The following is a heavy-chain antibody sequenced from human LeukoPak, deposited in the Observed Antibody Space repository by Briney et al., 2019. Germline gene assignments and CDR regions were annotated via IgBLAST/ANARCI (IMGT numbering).Heavy chain of an antibody. D-gene: IGHD2-2*01. CDR2: INPNSGGT. CDR1: GYTFTGYY. J-gene: IGHJ4*02. Sequence: ASVKVSCKASGYTFTGYYMHWVRQARGQGLEWMGWINPNSGGTNYAQKFQGRVTMTRDTSISTAYMELSRLRSDDTAVYYCARVWVVSTTSYDYWGQGTLVTVSA. CDR3: ARVWVVSTTSYDY. V-gene: IGHV1-2*02.